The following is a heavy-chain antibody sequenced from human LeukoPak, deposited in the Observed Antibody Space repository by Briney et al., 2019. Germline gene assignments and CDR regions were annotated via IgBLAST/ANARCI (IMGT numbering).Heavy chain of an antibody. CDR2: IYTSGST. CDR3: ARVKAAAGTGYYYYMDV. Sequence: SETLSLTCTVSGGSISGYYWSWIRQPPGKGLEWIGYIYTSGSTNYNPSLKSRVTISVDTSKNQFSLKLSSVTAADTAVYYYARVKAAAGTGYYYYMDVWGKGTTVTVSS. CDR1: GGSISGYY. J-gene: IGHJ6*03. V-gene: IGHV4-4*09. D-gene: IGHD6-13*01.